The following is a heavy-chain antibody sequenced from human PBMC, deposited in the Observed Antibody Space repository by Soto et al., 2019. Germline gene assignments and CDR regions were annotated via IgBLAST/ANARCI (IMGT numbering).Heavy chain of an antibody. Sequence: QVQLVESGGGVVQPGRSLRLSCAASGFTFSSYAMHWVRQAPGKGLEWVEVISYDGSNKYYADSVKGGFTISRDNSKITQYLEMDSLRAEDTADYYCARVVENYDLWSGYSGPFDYWGQGTLVTVSS. J-gene: IGHJ4*02. V-gene: IGHV3-30*14. CDR1: GFTFSSYA. CDR2: ISYDGSNK. D-gene: IGHD3-3*01. CDR3: ARVVENYDLWSGYSGPFDY.